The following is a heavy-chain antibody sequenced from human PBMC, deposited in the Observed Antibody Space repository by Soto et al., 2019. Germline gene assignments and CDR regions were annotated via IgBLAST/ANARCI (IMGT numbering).Heavy chain of an antibody. CDR3: ASGGYDILNGYYIAFDY. J-gene: IGHJ4*01. CDR1: GYSISSGYY. CDR2: IYHSGST. D-gene: IGHD3-9*01. V-gene: IGHV4-38-2*01. Sequence: SETLSLTCAVSGYSISSGYYWGWIRQPPGKGLEWIGSIYHSGSTYYNPSLKSRATISVDTSKNQFSLKLSSVTAADTAVYYCASGGYDILNGYYIAFDYWGYGPLVTVSS.